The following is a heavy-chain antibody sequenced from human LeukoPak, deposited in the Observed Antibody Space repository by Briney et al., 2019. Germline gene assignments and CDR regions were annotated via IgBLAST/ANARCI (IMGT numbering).Heavy chain of an antibody. D-gene: IGHD2-8*01. V-gene: IGHV4-59*01. J-gene: IGHJ3*02. CDR2: IYYSGST. Sequence: TSETLSLTCTVSGGSISSYYWSWIRQPPGKGLEWIGYIYYSGSTNYNPSLKSRVTISVDTSKNQFSLKLSSVTAADTAVYYCARPLYPGGFDIWGQGTMVTVSS. CDR1: GGSISSYY. CDR3: ARPLYPGGFDI.